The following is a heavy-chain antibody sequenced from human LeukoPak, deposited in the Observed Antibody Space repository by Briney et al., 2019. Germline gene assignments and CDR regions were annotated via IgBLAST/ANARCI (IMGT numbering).Heavy chain of an antibody. D-gene: IGHD7-27*01. Sequence: GGSLRLSCAASGLTFSTYTMYWVRHPPGKRLEWVSIIGNNGGGIHYADSVKGRFTISRDNFKNALYLKMNSLRVEDTAVYYCAIDPNWGTHSWGQGVLVTVSS. CDR3: AIDPNWGTHS. J-gene: IGHJ4*02. V-gene: IGHV3-23*01. CDR2: IGNNGGGI. CDR1: GLTFSTYT.